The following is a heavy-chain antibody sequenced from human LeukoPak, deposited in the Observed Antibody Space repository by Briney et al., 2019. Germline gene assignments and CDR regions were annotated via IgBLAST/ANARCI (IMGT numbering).Heavy chain of an antibody. CDR1: GYSISSGYY. CDR3: ARDRGAVAGPYYYYYGMDV. D-gene: IGHD6-19*01. Sequence: SETLSLTCAVSGYSISSGYYWGWIRQPPGKGLEWIGSIYHSGGTYYNPSLKSRVTISVDTSKNQFSLKLSSVTAADTAVYYCARDRGAVAGPYYYYYGMDVWGKGTTVTVSS. CDR2: IYHSGGT. J-gene: IGHJ6*04. V-gene: IGHV4-38-2*02.